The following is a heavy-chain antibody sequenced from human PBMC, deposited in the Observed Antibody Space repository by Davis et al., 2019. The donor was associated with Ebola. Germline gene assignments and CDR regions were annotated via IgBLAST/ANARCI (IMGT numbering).Heavy chain of an antibody. CDR2: INHSGSS. Sequence: MPSETLSLTCAVYGGSFNTYYWNWIRQPPGKGLEWIGEINHSGSSKYNPSLKSRVTMSVDTSKNQVSLRLSSVTAADTAVYYCARAMVTMVSFAFDIWGQGTVVTVSS. CDR3: ARAMVTMVSFAFDI. D-gene: IGHD3-10*01. V-gene: IGHV4-34*01. CDR1: GGSFNTYY. J-gene: IGHJ3*02.